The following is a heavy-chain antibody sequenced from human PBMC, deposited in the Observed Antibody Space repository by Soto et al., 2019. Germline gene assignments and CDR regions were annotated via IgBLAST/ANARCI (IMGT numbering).Heavy chain of an antibody. CDR1: GGSFSGYY. CDR2: INHSGST. CDR3: ARGYTAARLGYYYMDV. J-gene: IGHJ6*03. V-gene: IGHV4-34*01. Sequence: SETLSLTCAVYGGSFSGYYWSWIRQPPGKGLEWIGEINHSGSTNYNPSLKSRVTISVDTSKNQFSLKLSSVTAADTAVYYCARGYTAARLGYYYMDVWGKGTTVTVSS. D-gene: IGHD6-6*01.